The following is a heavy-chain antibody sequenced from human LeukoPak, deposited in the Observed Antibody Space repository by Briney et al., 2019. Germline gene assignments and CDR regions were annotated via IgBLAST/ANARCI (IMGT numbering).Heavy chain of an antibody. D-gene: IGHD5-12*01. CDR1: GGSISSYY. Sequence: SETLSLTCTVSGGSISSYYWSWIRQPPGKGLEWIGNIYYSGSTNYNPSLKSRVTISVDTSKNQFSLKLSSVTAADTAVYYCTRGWIASYYMDVWGKGTTVTISS. CDR3: TRGWIASYYMDV. V-gene: IGHV4-59*01. CDR2: IYYSGST. J-gene: IGHJ6*03.